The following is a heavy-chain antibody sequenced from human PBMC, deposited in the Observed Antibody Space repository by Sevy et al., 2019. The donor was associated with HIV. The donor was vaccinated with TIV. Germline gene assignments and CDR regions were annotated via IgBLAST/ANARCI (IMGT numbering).Heavy chain of an antibody. CDR2: INSDGSST. Sequence: GGSLRLSCAASGITLSTYWMHWVRQAPGKGLVWVSRINSDGSSTSYADSVKGRFTISRDNGKNTLYLQMKSLRAEDTAVYFCSRGLYYYDMRGHQEPGDYWGQGVLVTVSP. CDR3: SRGLYYYDMRGHQEPGDY. D-gene: IGHD3-22*01. CDR1: GITLSTYW. V-gene: IGHV3-74*01. J-gene: IGHJ4*02.